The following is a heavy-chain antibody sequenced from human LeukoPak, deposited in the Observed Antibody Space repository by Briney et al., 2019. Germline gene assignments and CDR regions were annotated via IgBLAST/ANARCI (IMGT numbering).Heavy chain of an antibody. V-gene: IGHV4-59*02. Sequence: KPSETLSLTCIGSDDSVNTYYCSWIRQAPGKGLEWIGYIYNRGSTKYNPSLKSRATISVDTSKNQFSLKLTSVTAPDTAVYYCAMSNTVRRPFFDPWGQGTLVTVSS. J-gene: IGHJ5*02. CDR2: IYNRGST. D-gene: IGHD4-11*01. CDR1: DDSVNTYY. CDR3: AMSNTVRRPFFDP.